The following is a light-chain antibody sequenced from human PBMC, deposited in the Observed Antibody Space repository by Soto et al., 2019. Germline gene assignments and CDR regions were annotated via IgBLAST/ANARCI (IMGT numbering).Light chain of an antibody. CDR2: GAS. CDR1: QSVSSN. CDR3: QQYDSYSSGP. J-gene: IGKJ1*01. Sequence: ERVMTQSPATLSVSPGERATLSCRASQSVSSNLAWYQQKPGQAPRLLIYGASTRATGIPARFSGSGSGTEFTLTISNLQPDDFATYYCQQYDSYSSGPFGQGTKVDI. V-gene: IGKV3-15*01.